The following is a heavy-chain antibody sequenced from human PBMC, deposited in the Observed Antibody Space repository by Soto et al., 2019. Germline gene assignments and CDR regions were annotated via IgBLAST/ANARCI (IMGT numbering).Heavy chain of an antibody. Sequence: EVQLVESGGGLVKPGGSLRLSCAASGFTFSTYSMNWVRQAPGRGLVWVSYIGSSGSYIYYADSVKGRFTISRDNGKSSLYLQMSSLRAEDAAVYYCARDNHYYGSGTYYNVMDVWGQGTTVTVSS. J-gene: IGHJ6*02. V-gene: IGHV3-21*01. CDR2: IGSSGSYI. CDR3: ARDNHYYGSGTYYNVMDV. D-gene: IGHD3-10*01. CDR1: GFTFSTYS.